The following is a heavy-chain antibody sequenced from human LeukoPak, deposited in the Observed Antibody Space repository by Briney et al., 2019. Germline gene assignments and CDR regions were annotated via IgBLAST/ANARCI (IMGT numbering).Heavy chain of an antibody. Sequence: GGCLRLSCTAFGFTFGDYAMSWVRQAPGKGLEWVGFIRSKTYGGAADYAASVKGRFTISRDDSKSIAYLQMNSLKIEDTAVYYCAREELSSGNYSSDYWGQGTLVTASS. V-gene: IGHV3-49*04. CDR2: IRSKTYGGAA. D-gene: IGHD3-22*01. J-gene: IGHJ4*02. CDR3: AREELSSGNYSSDY. CDR1: GFTFGDYA.